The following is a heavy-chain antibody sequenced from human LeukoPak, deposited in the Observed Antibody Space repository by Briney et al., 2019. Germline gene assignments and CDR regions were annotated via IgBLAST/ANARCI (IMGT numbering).Heavy chain of an antibody. D-gene: IGHD4-17*01. CDR2: ISSSSSSTI. CDR1: GFTFSSYS. J-gene: IGHJ4*02. CDR3: ARDALAANGDQYYFDN. Sequence: GGSLRLSCAASGFTFSSYSMNWVRQAPGKGLEWVSYISSSSSSTIHYAVSVKGRFTISRDNAKNSLYLQMNSLRDEDTAAYYCARDALAANGDQYYFDNWGQGTLVTVSS. V-gene: IGHV3-48*02.